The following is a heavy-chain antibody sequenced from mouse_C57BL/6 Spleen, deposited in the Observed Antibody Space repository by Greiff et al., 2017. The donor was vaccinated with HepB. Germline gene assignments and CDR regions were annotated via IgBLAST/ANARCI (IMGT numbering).Heavy chain of an antibody. CDR1: GYAFSSYW. CDR3: ARAGLRREFAY. CDR2: IYPGDGDT. Sequence: QVQLKESGAELVKPGASVKISCKASGYAFSSYWKNWVKQRPGKGLEWIGQIYPGDGDTNYNGKFKGKATLTADKSSSTAYMQLSSLTSEDSAVYVCARAGLRREFAYWGQGTLVTVSA. V-gene: IGHV1-80*01. D-gene: IGHD2-4*01. J-gene: IGHJ3*01.